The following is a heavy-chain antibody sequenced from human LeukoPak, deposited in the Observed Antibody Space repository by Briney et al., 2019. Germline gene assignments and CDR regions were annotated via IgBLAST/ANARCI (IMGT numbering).Heavy chain of an antibody. V-gene: IGHV3-30*19. CDR3: VLLDGRYYFDY. Sequence: PGRSLRLSCAASGFSFSSYGMHWVRQAPGKGLEWVASLWYDGTNKYYADSVKGRFTISRDNSKNTLYLQMSSLRAEDTAVYYCVLLDGRYYFDYWGQGTLVTVSS. CDR1: GFSFSSYG. CDR2: LWYDGTNK. J-gene: IGHJ4*02. D-gene: IGHD1-26*01.